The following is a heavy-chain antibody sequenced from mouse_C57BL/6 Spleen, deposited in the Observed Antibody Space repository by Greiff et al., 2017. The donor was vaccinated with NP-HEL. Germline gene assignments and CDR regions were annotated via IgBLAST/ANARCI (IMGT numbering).Heavy chain of an antibody. J-gene: IGHJ2*01. V-gene: IGHV1-42*01. CDR1: GYSFTGYY. Sequence: EVKLMESGPELVKPGASVKISCKASGYSFTGYYMNWVKQSPEKSLEWIGEINPSTGGTTYNQKFKAKATLTVDKSSSTAYMQLKSLTSEDSAVYYCALDGYSLFDYWGQGTTLTVSS. CDR2: INPSTGGT. CDR3: ALDGYSLFDY. D-gene: IGHD2-3*01.